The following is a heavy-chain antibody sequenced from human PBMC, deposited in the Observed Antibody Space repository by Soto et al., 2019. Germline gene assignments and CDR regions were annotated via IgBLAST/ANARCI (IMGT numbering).Heavy chain of an antibody. CDR3: ARTLPVAKGGFEP. CDR1: GFTVSNTY. J-gene: IGHJ5*02. Sequence: EVQLVETGGGLIQPGGSLRLSCAASGFTVSNTYMTWVRQPPGKGLECVSVIYTAGGTNYADSVKGRFIISRDNSKNTLYLQMNSLRAEDTAVYYCARTLPVAKGGFEPWCQGTLVTVSS. D-gene: IGHD2-2*01. CDR2: IYTAGGT. V-gene: IGHV3-53*02.